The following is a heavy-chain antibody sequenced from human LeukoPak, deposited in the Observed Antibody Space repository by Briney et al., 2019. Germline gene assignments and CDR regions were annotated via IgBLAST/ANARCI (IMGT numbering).Heavy chain of an antibody. CDR3: AKDPYSGSPTTPLRYYGMDV. Sequence: GGSLRLSCAASGFTFDDYTMHWVRHAPGKGLEWVSLISWDGGSTYYADSVKGRFTISRDNSKNSLYLQMNSLRTEDTALYYCAKDPYSGSPTTPLRYYGMDVWGQGTTVTVSS. J-gene: IGHJ6*02. CDR2: ISWDGGST. D-gene: IGHD1-26*01. CDR1: GFTFDDYT. V-gene: IGHV3-43*01.